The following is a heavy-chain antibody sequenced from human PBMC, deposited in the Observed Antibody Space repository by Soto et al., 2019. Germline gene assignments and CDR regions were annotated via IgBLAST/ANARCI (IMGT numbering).Heavy chain of an antibody. V-gene: IGHV4-61*01. D-gene: IGHD3-10*01. Sequence: QVQLQESGPGLVKPSETLSLTCTVSGASVSSASYYWSWIRQPPGKGLEWIGYIYYSGRTDYNPPLKKRGTISLDTSKNQFSLKLGSVTGADTAVYYCSRSRGSGSNNNWFDPWGQGTLVTVSS. CDR3: SRSRGSGSNNNWFDP. CDR1: GASVSSASYY. CDR2: IYYSGRT. J-gene: IGHJ5*02.